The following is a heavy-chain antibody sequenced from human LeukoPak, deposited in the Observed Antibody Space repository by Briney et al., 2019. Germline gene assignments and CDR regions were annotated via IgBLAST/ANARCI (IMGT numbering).Heavy chain of an antibody. V-gene: IGHV4-59*01. Sequence: SETLSLTCTVSGGSISSYYWSWIRQPPGKGLEWIGYIYYSGSTNYIPSLKSRVTISVDTSKNQFSLKLSSVTAADTAVYYCARDPAYGDYASYYFDYWGQGTLVTVSS. CDR2: IYYSGST. CDR3: ARDPAYGDYASYYFDY. CDR1: GGSISSYY. J-gene: IGHJ4*02. D-gene: IGHD4-17*01.